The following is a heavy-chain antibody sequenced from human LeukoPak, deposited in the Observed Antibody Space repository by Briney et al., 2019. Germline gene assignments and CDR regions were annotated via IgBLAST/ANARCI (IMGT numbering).Heavy chain of an antibody. D-gene: IGHD5-18*01. CDR2: INHSGST. Sequence: SETLSLTCAVYGGSFSGYYWSWIRQPPGKGLEWIGEINHSGSTNYNPSLKSRVTISVDTSKNQFSLKLGSVTAADTAVYYCARDPDVDTAVWGQGTLVTVSS. J-gene: IGHJ4*02. CDR1: GGSFSGYY. V-gene: IGHV4-34*01. CDR3: ARDPDVDTAV.